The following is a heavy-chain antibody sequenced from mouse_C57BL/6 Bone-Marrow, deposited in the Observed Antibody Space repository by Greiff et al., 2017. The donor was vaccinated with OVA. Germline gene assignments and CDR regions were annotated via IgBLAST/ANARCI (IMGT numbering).Heavy chain of an antibody. V-gene: IGHV1-82*01. CDR1: GYAFSSSW. D-gene: IGHD1-1*01. CDR2: IYPGDGDT. Sequence: QVQLKQSGPELVKPGASVKISCKASGYAFSSSWMNWVKQRPGKGLEWIGRIYPGDGDTNYNGKFKGKATLTADKSSSTAYMQLSSLTSEDSAVYFCARGGTVVADWYCDVWGTGTTVTVSS. J-gene: IGHJ1*03. CDR3: ARGGTVVADWYCDV.